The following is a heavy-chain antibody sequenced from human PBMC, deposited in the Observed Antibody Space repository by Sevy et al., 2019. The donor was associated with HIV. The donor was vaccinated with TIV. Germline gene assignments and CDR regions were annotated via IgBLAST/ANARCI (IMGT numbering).Heavy chain of an antibody. Sequence: GGSLRLSCAASGFTFSSYSMNWVRQAPGKGLEWVSYISSSSSTIYYADSVKGRFTISRDNAKNSLYLQMNSLRDEDTAVYYCARDLPRIVAAGRRLDYWGQGTLVTVSS. J-gene: IGHJ4*02. D-gene: IGHD6-13*01. CDR1: GFTFSSYS. V-gene: IGHV3-48*02. CDR2: ISSSSSTI. CDR3: ARDLPRIVAAGRRLDY.